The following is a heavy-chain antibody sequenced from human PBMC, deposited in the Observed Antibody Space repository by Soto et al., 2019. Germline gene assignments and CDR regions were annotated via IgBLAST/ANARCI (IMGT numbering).Heavy chain of an antibody. D-gene: IGHD2-15*01. J-gene: IGHJ6*04. Sequence: PSETLSLTCAVYGGSFSGYYWSWIRQPPGKGLEWIGEINHSGSTNYNPSLKSRVTISVDTSKNQFSLKLSSVTAADTAVYYCARRAPVVSPNSGMDVWGKGTTVTVSS. CDR3: ARRAPVVSPNSGMDV. CDR1: GGSFSGYY. CDR2: INHSGST. V-gene: IGHV4-34*01.